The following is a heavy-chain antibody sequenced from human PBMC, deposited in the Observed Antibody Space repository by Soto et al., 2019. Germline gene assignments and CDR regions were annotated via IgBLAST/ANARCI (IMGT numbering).Heavy chain of an antibody. V-gene: IGHV1-69*12. CDR2: IIPIFGTA. J-gene: IGHJ6*02. CDR1: GGTFSSYA. D-gene: IGHD1-1*01. CDR3: ARDARYNWNDDSNSYGMDV. Sequence: QVQLVQSGAEVKKPGSSVKVSCKASGGTFSSYAISWVRQAPGQGLEWMGGIIPIFGTANYAQKFQGRVTITADESTSTAYMELSSLRSEDTAVYYCARDARYNWNDDSNSYGMDVWGQGTTVTVSS.